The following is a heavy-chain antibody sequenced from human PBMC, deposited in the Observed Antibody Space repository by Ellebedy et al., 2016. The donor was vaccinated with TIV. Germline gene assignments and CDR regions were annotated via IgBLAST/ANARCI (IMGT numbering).Heavy chain of an antibody. J-gene: IGHJ4*02. V-gene: IGHV3-48*04. D-gene: IGHD6-13*01. Sequence: PGGSLRLSCGGSGFSFSNYPMNRVRQAPGKGLEWLSYINGPAKTIYYADSVKGRFTISRDNAKNTLYLQMNGLRAEDTAVYYCAREVWYPASWGQGTLVTVSS. CDR1: GFSFSNYP. CDR3: AREVWYPAS. CDR2: INGPAKTI.